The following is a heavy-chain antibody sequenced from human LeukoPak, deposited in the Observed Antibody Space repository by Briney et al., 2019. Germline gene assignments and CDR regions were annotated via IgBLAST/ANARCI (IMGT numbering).Heavy chain of an antibody. CDR1: GFTVSSNY. J-gene: IGHJ4*02. CDR3: AKVLKKAPPQLVPEVAGYFDY. V-gene: IGHV3-66*01. Sequence: GGSLRLSCAASGFTVSSNYMSWVRQAPGKGLEWVSVIYSGGSTYYADSVKGRFTISRDNSKNTLYLQMNSLRAEDTAVYYCAKVLKKAPPQLVPEVAGYFDYWGQGTLVTVSS. CDR2: IYSGGST. D-gene: IGHD6-13*01.